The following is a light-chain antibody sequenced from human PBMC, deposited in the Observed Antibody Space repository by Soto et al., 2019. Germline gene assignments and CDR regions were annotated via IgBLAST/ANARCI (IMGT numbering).Light chain of an antibody. Sequence: QSDLTQPASVSGSPGQSITISCAGTSSDVGGYTYVSWYQQHPGKAPKLMIYDVSNRPSGVSNRFSGSKSGNTASLTISGLQAEDEADYYCTSYTSSSTPDVFGGGTKLTVL. V-gene: IGLV2-14*01. CDR3: TSYTSSSTPDV. CDR1: SSDVGGYTY. CDR2: DVS. J-gene: IGLJ2*01.